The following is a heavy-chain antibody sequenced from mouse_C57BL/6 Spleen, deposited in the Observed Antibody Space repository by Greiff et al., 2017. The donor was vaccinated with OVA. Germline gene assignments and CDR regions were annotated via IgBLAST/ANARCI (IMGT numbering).Heavy chain of an antibody. J-gene: IGHJ3*01. CDR2: IYPGNSDT. CDR1: GYTFTSYW. D-gene: IGHD1-1*01. CDR3: TRDYYGSSPFAY. V-gene: IGHV1-5*01. Sequence: EVQLQQSGTVLARPGASVKMSCKTSGYTFTSYWMHWVKQRPGQGLEWIGAIYPGNSDTSYNQKFKGKAKLTAVASASTAYMELSSLTNEDSAVYYCTRDYYGSSPFAYWGQGTLVTVSA.